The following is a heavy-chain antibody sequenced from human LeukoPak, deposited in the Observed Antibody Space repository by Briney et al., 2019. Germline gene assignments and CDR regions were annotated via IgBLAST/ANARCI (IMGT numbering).Heavy chain of an antibody. J-gene: IGHJ6*02. D-gene: IGHD4-17*01. CDR3: ARESAVTRHYYYGMDV. CDR2: IWYDGSNK. V-gene: IGHV3-33*01. Sequence: GRSLRLSCAASGFTFSRYGMHWVRQAPGKGLEWVALIWYDGSNKYYADSVKGRFAISRDNSKNTLYLQMNSLRAEDTAVYYCARESAVTRHYYYGMDVWGQGTTVTVSS. CDR1: GFTFSRYG.